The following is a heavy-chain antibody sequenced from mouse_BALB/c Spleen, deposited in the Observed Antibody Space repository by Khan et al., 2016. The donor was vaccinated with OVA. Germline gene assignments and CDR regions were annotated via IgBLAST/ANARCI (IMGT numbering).Heavy chain of an antibody. Sequence: QVQLQQSGPELVKPGASLKVSCKASGYTFSDYVIGWVKKRTGQGLEWIGDIFPGSGTPYYNEKFKDKATLTADKSSSTAYMQLSSLTSEDSAVYVCARGGYSVFAYWGQGARVTVSA. D-gene: IGHD2-14*01. CDR1: GYTFSDYV. V-gene: IGHV1-81*01. J-gene: IGHJ3*01. CDR3: ARGGYSVFAY. CDR2: IFPGSGTP.